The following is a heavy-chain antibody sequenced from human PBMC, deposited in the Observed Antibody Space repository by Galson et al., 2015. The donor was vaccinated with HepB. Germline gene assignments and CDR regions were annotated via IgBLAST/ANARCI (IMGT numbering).Heavy chain of an antibody. CDR3: ARDKAFGFYYYGMDV. J-gene: IGHJ6*02. CDR1: GFTFSSYS. CDR2: ISSSSSYI. V-gene: IGHV3-21*01. D-gene: IGHD3-10*01. Sequence: SLRLSCAASGFTFSSYSMNWVRQAPGKGLEWVSSISSSSSYIYYADSVKGRFTISRDNAKNSLYLQMNSLRAEDTAVYYCARDKAFGFYYYGMDVWGQGTTVTVSS.